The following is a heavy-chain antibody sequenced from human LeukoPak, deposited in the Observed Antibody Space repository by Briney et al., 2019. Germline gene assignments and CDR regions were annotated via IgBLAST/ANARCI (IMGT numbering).Heavy chain of an antibody. V-gene: IGHV3-23*01. D-gene: IGHD3-22*01. CDR3: ARDSYSSGYSLGAFDI. J-gene: IGHJ3*02. CDR2: ISGSGGST. Sequence: GGSLRLSCAASGFTFSSYAMSWVRQAPGKGLEWVSAISGSGGSTYYADSVKGRFTISRDNSKNTLYLQMNSLRAEDTAVYYCARDSYSSGYSLGAFDIWGQGTMVTVSS. CDR1: GFTFSSYA.